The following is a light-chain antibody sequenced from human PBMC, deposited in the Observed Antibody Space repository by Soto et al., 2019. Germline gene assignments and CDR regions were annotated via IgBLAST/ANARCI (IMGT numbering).Light chain of an antibody. V-gene: IGLV1-47*02. CDR3: AAWDDSLSGVV. Sequence: QSVLTQPPSASGTAGQRVTISCSGSSSNIGRTSVYWYQHLPGTAPKLLIYSNSQRPSGVPDRFSGSKSGTSASLAISGLRSEDEADYYCAAWDDSLSGVVFGGGTKVTVL. CDR2: SNS. J-gene: IGLJ2*01. CDR1: SSNIGRTS.